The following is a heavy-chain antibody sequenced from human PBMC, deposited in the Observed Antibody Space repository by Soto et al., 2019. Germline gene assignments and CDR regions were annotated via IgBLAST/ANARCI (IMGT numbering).Heavy chain of an antibody. Sequence: GSLRLSCAASGFTFSMYWMHWVRQVPGKGPEWVSRINDDGSHTNYADSVKGRFTISRDNAKNTLYLQMNDLRAEDTAVYYCPRGPRSTSTGTGAFWGQGTLVTVSS. CDR2: INDDGSHT. CDR1: GFTFSMYW. D-gene: IGHD1-1*01. J-gene: IGHJ4*02. CDR3: PRGPRSTSTGTGAF. V-gene: IGHV3-74*01.